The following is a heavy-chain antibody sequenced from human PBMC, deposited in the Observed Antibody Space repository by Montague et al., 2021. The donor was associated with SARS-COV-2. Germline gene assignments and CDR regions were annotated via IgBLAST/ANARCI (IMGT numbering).Heavy chain of an antibody. D-gene: IGHD2-15*01. CDR2: ISSSGSTI. Sequence: SLRLSCAASGFTFSSYEMNWVRQAPGKGLEWVSYISSSGSTIYYADSVKGRFTISRDNAKNSLYLQINSLRAEDTAVYYCARDGCSGGRCYSSWFDPWGQGTLVTVSS. J-gene: IGHJ5*02. V-gene: IGHV3-48*03. CDR1: GFTFSSYE. CDR3: ARDGCSGGRCYSSWFDP.